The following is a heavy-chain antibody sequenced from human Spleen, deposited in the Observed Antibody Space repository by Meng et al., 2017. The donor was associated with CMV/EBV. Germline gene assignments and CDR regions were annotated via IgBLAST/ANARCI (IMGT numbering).Heavy chain of an antibody. CDR3: ARARLGYCSSTSCPNWFDP. V-gene: IGHV4-34*01. CDR1: SFRGYY. CDR2: INHSGST. D-gene: IGHD2-2*01. J-gene: IGHJ5*02. Sequence: SFRGYYWRWIRQPPGTGLEWIGEINHSGSTNYNPSLKSRVTISVDTSKNQFSLKLSSVTAADTAVYYCARARLGYCSSTSCPNWFDPWGQGTLVTVSS.